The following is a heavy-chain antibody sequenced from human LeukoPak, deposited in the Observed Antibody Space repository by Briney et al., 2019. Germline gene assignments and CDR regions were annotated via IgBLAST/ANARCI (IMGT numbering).Heavy chain of an antibody. CDR3: ARVRFGSGSSVYFDL. CDR2: MNQDGSDK. J-gene: IGHJ4*02. CDR1: GFTISRNY. D-gene: IGHD3-10*01. V-gene: IGHV3-7*01. Sequence: GGSLRLSCAASGFTISRNYMTWVRQAPGKGLEWVANMNQDGSDKYYLDSVKGRFTISRDNAKNSLYLQLNSLRAEDTAVYYCARVRFGSGSSVYFDLWGQGTLVTVSS.